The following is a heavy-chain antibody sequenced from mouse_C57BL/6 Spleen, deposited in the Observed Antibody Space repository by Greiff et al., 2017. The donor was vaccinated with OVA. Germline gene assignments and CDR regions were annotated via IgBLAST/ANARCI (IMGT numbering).Heavy chain of an antibody. CDR2: IDPSDSYT. J-gene: IGHJ3*01. CDR1: GYTFTSYW. CDR3: AIYYYGSSPCAY. Sequence: VQLQQPGAELVMPGASVKLSCKASGYTFTSYWMHWVKQRPGQGLEWIGEIDPSDSYTNYNQKFKGKSTLTVDKSSTTAYMQLSSLTSEDSAVYYYAIYYYGSSPCAYWGQGTLVTVSA. D-gene: IGHD1-1*01. V-gene: IGHV1-69*01.